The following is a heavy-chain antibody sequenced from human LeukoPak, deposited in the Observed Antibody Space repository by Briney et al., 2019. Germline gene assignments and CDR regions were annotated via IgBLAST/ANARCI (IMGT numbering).Heavy chain of an antibody. V-gene: IGHV3-23*01. CDR1: GSTFSSNG. D-gene: IGHD6-6*01. J-gene: IGHJ4*02. CDR3: AKREASSSRHFDY. Sequence: GGSLRLSCEASGSTFSSNGMSWVRQAPGQGLEWVSGIRGTGVRTYYADSVKGRFGISRDNSKNTLYLQMNSLRAEDMAVYYVAKREASSSRHFDYWGQGTLVTVSS. CDR2: IRGTGVRT.